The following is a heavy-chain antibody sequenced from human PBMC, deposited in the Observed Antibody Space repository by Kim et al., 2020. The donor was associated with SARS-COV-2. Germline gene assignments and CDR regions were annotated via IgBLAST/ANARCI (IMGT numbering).Heavy chain of an antibody. CDR3: ARGSAGSTMIVVVRDYYYYGSDV. V-gene: IGHV4-34*01. D-gene: IGHD3-22*01. CDR2: INHSGST. Sequence: SETLSLTCAVYGGSFSGYYWSWIRQPPGKGLEWIGEINHSGSTNYNPSLKSRVTISVDTSKNQFSLKLSSVTAADTAVYYCARGSAGSTMIVVVRDYYYYGSDVWGQGTTVTVSS. J-gene: IGHJ6*02. CDR1: GGSFSGYY.